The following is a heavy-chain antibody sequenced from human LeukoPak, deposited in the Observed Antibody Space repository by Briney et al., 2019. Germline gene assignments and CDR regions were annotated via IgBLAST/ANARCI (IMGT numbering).Heavy chain of an antibody. V-gene: IGHV1-18*01. CDR2: MNPNNGNT. CDR1: GYTFTSYD. D-gene: IGHD5-24*01. J-gene: IGHJ4*02. Sequence: ASVKVSCKASGYTFTSYDINWVRQATGQGLEWMGWMNPNNGNTNYAQKLQGRVTMTTDTSTSTAYMELRSLRSDDTAVYYCARDGATGRAALGYWGQGTLVTVSS. CDR3: ARDGATGRAALGY.